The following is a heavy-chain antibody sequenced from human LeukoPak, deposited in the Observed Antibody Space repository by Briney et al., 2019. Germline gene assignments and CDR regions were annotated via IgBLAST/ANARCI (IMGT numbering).Heavy chain of an antibody. CDR3: AKELGIVVVPAAGFDY. J-gene: IGHJ4*02. Sequence: GGSLRLSCAASGFTFSSYAMSWVRQAPGKGLEWVSAISGSGGSTYYADSVKGRFTISRDNSKNTLYLQMNSLRAEDTAVYYCAKELGIVVVPAAGFDYWGQGTLVTVSS. CDR2: ISGSGGST. D-gene: IGHD2-2*01. V-gene: IGHV3-23*01. CDR1: GFTFSSYA.